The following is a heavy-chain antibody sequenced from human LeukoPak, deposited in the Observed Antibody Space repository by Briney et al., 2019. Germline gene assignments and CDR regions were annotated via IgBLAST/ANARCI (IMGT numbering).Heavy chain of an antibody. Sequence: GGSQRLSCAASGFTFSSYWMHWVRQAPGKGLVWVSRINSDGSSTSYADSVKGRFTISRDNSKNTLYLQVNSLRAEDTAVYYCAKGGKWDVTPFDYWGQGTLVTVSS. J-gene: IGHJ4*02. CDR1: GFTFSSYW. CDR3: AKGGKWDVTPFDY. D-gene: IGHD1-26*01. V-gene: IGHV3-74*01. CDR2: INSDGSST.